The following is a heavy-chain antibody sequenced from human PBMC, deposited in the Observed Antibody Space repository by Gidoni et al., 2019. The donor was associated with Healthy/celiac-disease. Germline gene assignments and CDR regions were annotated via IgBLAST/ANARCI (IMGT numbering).Heavy chain of an antibody. D-gene: IGHD6-19*01. V-gene: IGHV4-34*01. CDR3: ARVGRYFSGSLRRAFDI. J-gene: IGHJ3*02. CDR1: GGSFSGYY. CDR2: ITHSGST. Sequence: QVQLQQWGAGMLKPSETLSLTCAVYGGSFSGYYWSWIRQPPGKGLEWIGEITHSGSTNDNPSLKGRVTISVDTSKNQFSLKLSSVTAADTAVYYCARVGRYFSGSLRRAFDIWGQGTMVTVSS.